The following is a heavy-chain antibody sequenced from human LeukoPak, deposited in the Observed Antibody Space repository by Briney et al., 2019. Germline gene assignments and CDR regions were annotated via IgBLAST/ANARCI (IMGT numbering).Heavy chain of an antibody. CDR3: ARDLGLDFTSHDYGDYVGPFDP. V-gene: IGHV1-69*04. D-gene: IGHD4-17*01. CDR1: GGTFSSYA. Sequence: GASVKVSCKASGGTFSSYAISWVRQAPGQGLEWMGRIIPILGIANYAQKFQGRVTITADKSTSTAYMELSSLRSEDTAVYYCARDLGLDFTSHDYGDYVGPFDPWGQGTLVTVSS. CDR2: IIPILGIA. J-gene: IGHJ5*02.